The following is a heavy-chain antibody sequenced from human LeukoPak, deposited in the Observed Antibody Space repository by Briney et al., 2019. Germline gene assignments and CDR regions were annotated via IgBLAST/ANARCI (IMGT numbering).Heavy chain of an antibody. J-gene: IGHJ4*02. Sequence: GRSLRLSCAASGFIFSTYAMNWVRQAPGKGLEWVAVISYDGRQNYYADSVKGRFTISRDNSKNTLYLQMNSLRAEDTAVYYCARDGGYSYGGRGYFDYWGQGTLVTVSS. D-gene: IGHD5-18*01. CDR2: ISYDGRQN. CDR1: GFIFSTYA. V-gene: IGHV3-30*14. CDR3: ARDGGYSYGGRGYFDY.